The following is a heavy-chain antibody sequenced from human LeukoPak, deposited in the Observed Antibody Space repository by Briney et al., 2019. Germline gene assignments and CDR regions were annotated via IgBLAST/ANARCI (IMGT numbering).Heavy chain of an antibody. Sequence: ASVTVSCKASGYTFTSYSINWVRQAPGQGLEWIGWISASNGNTNYAQKFQGRVTMTIDSSTRTVNMELRSLRSDDTAFYFCARDSGWELQQYYFDYWGQGTLVTVSS. CDR2: ISASNGNT. D-gene: IGHD2-15*01. CDR1: GYTFTSYS. CDR3: ARDSGWELQQYYFDY. J-gene: IGHJ4*02. V-gene: IGHV1-18*01.